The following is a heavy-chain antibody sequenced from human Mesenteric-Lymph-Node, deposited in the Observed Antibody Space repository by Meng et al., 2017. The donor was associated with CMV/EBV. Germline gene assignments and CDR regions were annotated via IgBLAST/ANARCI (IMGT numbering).Heavy chain of an antibody. J-gene: IGHJ4*02. CDR3: VRHQRWLKSDGGFNY. D-gene: IGHD4-23*01. Sequence: QVKIETWSGGLLKPMGTLTLTGAVDGGRLSGSPWSLMRQSPVNALVWFRPINNSERTNYNSSLKRLVTIPVDTIKTQFSLKLRSVTAAETAVYSCVRHQRWLKSDGGFNYWGQGTLVTVSS. V-gene: IGHV4-34*01. CDR1: GGRLSGSP. CDR2: INNSERT.